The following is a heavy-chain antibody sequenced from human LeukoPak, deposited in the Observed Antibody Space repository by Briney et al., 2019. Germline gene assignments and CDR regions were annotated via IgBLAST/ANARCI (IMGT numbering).Heavy chain of an antibody. V-gene: IGHV1-2*06. Sequence: ASVKVSCKASGYTFSGYYMHWVRQAPGQGLEWMGRINPKSGGTNYAQKFQGRVIMTRDMSIRRAYMEVSRLRDDDTAVYYCARERAGLPIDYWGQGTLVTVSS. CDR1: GYTFSGYY. CDR3: ARERAGLPIDY. D-gene: IGHD2-15*01. J-gene: IGHJ4*02. CDR2: INPKSGGT.